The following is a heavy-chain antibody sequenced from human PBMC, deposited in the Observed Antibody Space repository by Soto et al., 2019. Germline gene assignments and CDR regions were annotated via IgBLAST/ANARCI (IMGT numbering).Heavy chain of an antibody. CDR1: GYTLTTYG. CDR2: ISAYNDHT. J-gene: IGHJ6*02. D-gene: IGHD3-3*01. CDR3: ARDGFRFLEWSQHSYYGMDV. V-gene: IGHV1-18*01. Sequence: ASVKVSCKAAGYTLTTYGVSWVRQAPGQGLEWVGWISAYNDHTNYAQKFQGRVTMTTDTSTSTAYMELRSLRSDDTAVYYCARDGFRFLEWSQHSYYGMDVWG.